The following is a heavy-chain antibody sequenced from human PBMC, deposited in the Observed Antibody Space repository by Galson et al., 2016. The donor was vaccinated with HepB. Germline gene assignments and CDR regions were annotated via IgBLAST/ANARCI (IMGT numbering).Heavy chain of an antibody. D-gene: IGHD2-15*01. J-gene: IGHJ6*02. Sequence: SLRLSCAASGFTFGEYAMHWVRQAPGKGLEWVSSVSWNGGRIGYADSVKGRFTISRDNTKNCLFLQMNSLRPEDTALYYCAKEVGGGLYYGMDVWGQGTTVTVSS. CDR3: AKEVGGGLYYGMDV. CDR2: VSWNGGRI. CDR1: GFTFGEYA. V-gene: IGHV3-9*01.